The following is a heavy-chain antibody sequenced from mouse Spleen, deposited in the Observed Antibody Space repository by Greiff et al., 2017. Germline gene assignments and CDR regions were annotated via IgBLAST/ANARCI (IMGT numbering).Heavy chain of an antibody. D-gene: IGHD2-4*01. CDR2: INPSNGRT. V-gene: IGHV1S81*02. CDR3: AKGDYDDY. CDR1: GYTFTSYW. J-gene: IGHJ2*01. Sequence: LMESGAELVKPGASVKLSCKASGYTFTSYWMHWVKQRPGQGLEWIGEINPSNGRTNYNEKFKSKATLTVDKSSSTAYMQLSSLTSEDSAVYYCAKGDYDDYWGQGTTLTVSS.